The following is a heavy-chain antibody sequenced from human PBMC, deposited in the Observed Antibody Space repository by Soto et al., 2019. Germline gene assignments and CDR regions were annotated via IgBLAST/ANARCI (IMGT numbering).Heavy chain of an antibody. CDR1: GYTLTELS. V-gene: IGHV1-24*01. J-gene: IGHJ5*02. CDR3: ETGLLELRFFNWSAP. CDR2: FDPEDGET. D-gene: IGHD1-7*01. Sequence: ASVKVSCKVSGYTLTELSMHWVRQAPGKGLEWMGGFDPEDGETIYAQKFQGRVTMTEDTSTDTAYMELSSLRSEDTAVYYSETGLLELRFFNWSAPGGQEPRFTVSS.